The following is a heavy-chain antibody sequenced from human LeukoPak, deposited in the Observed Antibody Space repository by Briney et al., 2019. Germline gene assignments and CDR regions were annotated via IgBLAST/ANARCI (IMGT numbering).Heavy chain of an antibody. CDR3: ARAYYDSSGYYSGDY. V-gene: IGHV4-34*01. CDR2: INHSGTT. Sequence: TSETLSLTCAVYGGSFSGYYWSWIRQPPGKGLEWIGEINHSGTTNYNPSLKSRVTISVDTSKNQFSLKLSSVTAADTAVYYCARAYYDSSGYYSGDYWGQGALVTVSS. D-gene: IGHD3-22*01. CDR1: GGSFSGYY. J-gene: IGHJ4*02.